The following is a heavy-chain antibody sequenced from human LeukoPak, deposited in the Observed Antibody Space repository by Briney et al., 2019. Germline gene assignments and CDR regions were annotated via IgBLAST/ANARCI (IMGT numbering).Heavy chain of an antibody. D-gene: IGHD6-13*01. Sequence: GESLKISCKGSGYIFTTYWIGWVRQMPGKGLEWMGIIYPGDSDTKYSPSFQGQVTISADKSINTADLQWSSLKASDTAMYYCARSYSSSWSGFDPWGQGTLVTVSS. CDR2: IYPGDSDT. CDR1: GYIFTTYW. CDR3: ARSYSSSWSGFDP. V-gene: IGHV5-51*01. J-gene: IGHJ5*02.